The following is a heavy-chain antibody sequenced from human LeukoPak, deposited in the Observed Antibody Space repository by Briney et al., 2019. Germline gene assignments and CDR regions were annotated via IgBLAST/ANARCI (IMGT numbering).Heavy chain of an antibody. D-gene: IGHD3-10*01. CDR3: ARETYYGSGSYSDFALDY. CDR2: ISISSSYI. Sequence: GGSLRLSCAASGFTFSRYSMNWVRQAPGKGLEWVSSISISSSYIYYADSVKGRFTMSRDNAKNSLYLQVNSLRAEDTAVYYCARETYYGSGSYSDFALDYWGQGALVTVSS. J-gene: IGHJ4*02. V-gene: IGHV3-21*01. CDR1: GFTFSRYS.